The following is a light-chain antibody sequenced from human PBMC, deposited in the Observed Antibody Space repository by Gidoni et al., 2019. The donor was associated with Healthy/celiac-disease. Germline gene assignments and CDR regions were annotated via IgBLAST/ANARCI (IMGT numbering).Light chain of an antibody. Sequence: DTQMTQSPSSLSASVGDRFTITCRASQSISSYLNWYQQKPGKAPKLLIYAASSFHSGVPSRFSGSGSGADFTLTISSLQPEDFATYYCQESYSTRWTFGQXTKVEIK. J-gene: IGKJ1*01. V-gene: IGKV1-39*01. CDR1: QSISSY. CDR2: AAS. CDR3: QESYSTRWT.